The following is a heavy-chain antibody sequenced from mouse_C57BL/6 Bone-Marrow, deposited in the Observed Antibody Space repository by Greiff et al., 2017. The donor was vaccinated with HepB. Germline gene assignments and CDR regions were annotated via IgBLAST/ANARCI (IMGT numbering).Heavy chain of an antibody. CDR1: GFTFSSYG. CDR2: ISSGGSYT. D-gene: IGHD2-1*01. Sequence: EVMLVESGGDLVKPGGSLKLSCAASGFTFSSYGMSWVRQTPDKRLEWVATISSGGSYTYYPDSVKGRFTISRDNAKNTLYLQMSSLKSEDTAMYYCARRDLLGDPLYFDYWGQGTTLTVSS. J-gene: IGHJ2*01. CDR3: ARRDLLGDPLYFDY. V-gene: IGHV5-6*02.